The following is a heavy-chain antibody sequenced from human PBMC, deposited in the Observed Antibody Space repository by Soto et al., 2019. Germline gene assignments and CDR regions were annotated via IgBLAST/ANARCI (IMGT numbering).Heavy chain of an antibody. V-gene: IGHV3-30-3*01. CDR3: SSWGGYCSGGSCPPLDY. Sequence: QVQLVESGGGVVQPGRSLRHSCAASGFTFSSYAMHWVRQAPGKGLEWVAVISYDGSNKYYADSVKGRFTISRDNSKNTLYLQMNSLRSEDTVVYYCSSWGGYCSGGSCPPLDYWGQVTLVTVSS. CDR2: ISYDGSNK. D-gene: IGHD2-15*01. J-gene: IGHJ4*02. CDR1: GFTFSSYA.